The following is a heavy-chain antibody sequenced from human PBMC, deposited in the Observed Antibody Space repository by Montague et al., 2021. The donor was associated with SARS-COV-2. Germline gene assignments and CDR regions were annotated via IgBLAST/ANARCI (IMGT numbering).Heavy chain of an antibody. V-gene: IGHV3-74*01. Sequence: SLRLSCAASGFTFSAYWMHWVRQAPGQGLEWVASIRADGTTTNYADSVKGRFTISRDNAQDTVYLHMTTLTAEDTAVYYCVRAFSNSFKWFDPWGQGTLVTVSS. J-gene: IGHJ5*02. CDR3: VRAFSNSFKWFDP. CDR2: IRADGTTT. D-gene: IGHD6-13*01. CDR1: GFTFSAYW.